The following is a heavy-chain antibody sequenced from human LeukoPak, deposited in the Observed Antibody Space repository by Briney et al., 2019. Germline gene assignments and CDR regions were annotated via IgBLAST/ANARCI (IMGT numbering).Heavy chain of an antibody. CDR2: IKQDGSEK. CDR1: GFTFSSYW. CDR3: ARVAEYCSGGSCYSEAFYYFDY. V-gene: IGHV3-7*01. Sequence: GGSLRLSCAASGFTFSSYWMSWVRQAPGKGLEWVANIKQDGSEKYYVDSVKGRFTISRDNAKNSLYLQMNSLRAEDTAVYYCARVAEYCSGGSCYSEAFYYFDYWGQGTMVTVSS. J-gene: IGHJ4*03. D-gene: IGHD2-15*01.